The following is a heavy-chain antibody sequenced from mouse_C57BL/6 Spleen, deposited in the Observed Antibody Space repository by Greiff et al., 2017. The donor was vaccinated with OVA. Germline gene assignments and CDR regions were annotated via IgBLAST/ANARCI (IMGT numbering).Heavy chain of an antibody. CDR1: GYTFTSYW. CDR3: ARSTGAWFAY. CDR2: IYPGSGST. D-gene: IGHD1-1*02. Sequence: VQLQQPGAELVKPGASVKMSCKASGYTFTSYWITWVKQRPGQGLEWIGDIYPGSGSTNYTEKFKRKATLTVDTSSRTAYMQLSSLTSEDSAVYYCARSTGAWFAYWGQGTLVTVSA. J-gene: IGHJ3*01. V-gene: IGHV1-55*01.